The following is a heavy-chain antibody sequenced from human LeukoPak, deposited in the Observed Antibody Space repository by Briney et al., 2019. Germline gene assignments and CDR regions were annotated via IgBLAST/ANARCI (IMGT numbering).Heavy chain of an antibody. CDR3: AKEGGYSGYDWVYYYYYYMDV. D-gene: IGHD5-12*01. CDR1: GVSISSSNSY. J-gene: IGHJ6*03. Sequence: SETLSLTCTVSGVSISSSNSYWGWIRQPPWKGLEWIGSIYYSGNTYYNASLKGQVSISIDTSKNQFSLKLSSVTAADTAVYYCAKEGGYSGYDWVYYYYYYMDVWGKGTTVTVSS. CDR2: IYYSGNT. V-gene: IGHV4-39*07.